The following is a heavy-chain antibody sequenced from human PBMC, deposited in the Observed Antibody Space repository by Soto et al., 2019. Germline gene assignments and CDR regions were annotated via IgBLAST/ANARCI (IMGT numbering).Heavy chain of an antibody. V-gene: IGHV1-18*01. D-gene: IGHD2-2*01. CDR1: GYTFTSYG. J-gene: IGHJ6*02. Sequence: ASVKVSCKASGYTFTSYGISWVRQAPGQGLEWMGWISAYNGNTNYAQKLQGRVTMTTDTSTSTAYMELRSLRSDDTAVYYCARDLEYQLLDYYYGMDVWGQGTTVTVSS. CDR2: ISAYNGNT. CDR3: ARDLEYQLLDYYYGMDV.